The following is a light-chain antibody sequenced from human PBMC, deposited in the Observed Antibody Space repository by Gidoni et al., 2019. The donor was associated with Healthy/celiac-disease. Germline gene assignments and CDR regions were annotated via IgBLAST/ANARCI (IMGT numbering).Light chain of an antibody. CDR1: NIGSKS. J-gene: IGLJ2*01. CDR3: QVWDSSSDHVV. V-gene: IGLV3-21*02. Sequence: YVLTHPPLVSLPPGQTARITCGGNNIGSKSVNWYQQNPGPAPVLVIYEDSDRPSGIPERFSGSNSGNTATLTISRVEAGDEADYYCQVWDSSSDHVVFGGGTKLTVL. CDR2: EDS.